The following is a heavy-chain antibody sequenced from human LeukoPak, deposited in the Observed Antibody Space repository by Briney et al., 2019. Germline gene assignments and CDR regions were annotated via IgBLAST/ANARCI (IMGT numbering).Heavy chain of an antibody. CDR3: VRESVRDYYFDY. D-gene: IGHD3-10*02. J-gene: IGHJ4*02. V-gene: IGHV3-49*04. CDR2: IRSKALYGTS. Sequence: GGSLRLSCRGSGFRFGGYALSCVRQAPGKGLEWVGFIRSKALYGTSEYAASVEGRFTISRDDSNSIAYLQMNSLKTEDTAVYFCVRESVRDYYFDYWGQGTLVTVSS. CDR1: GFRFGGYA.